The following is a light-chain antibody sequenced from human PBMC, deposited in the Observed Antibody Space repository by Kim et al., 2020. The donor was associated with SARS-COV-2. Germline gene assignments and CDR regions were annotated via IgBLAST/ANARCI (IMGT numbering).Light chain of an antibody. CDR3: ILRDRSGNYVV. Sequence: SSELTQDPVVSVALGQTVRITCQGDSLRTYYASWYQQKPGQAPVLVMYGEDNRPSGIPDRFSVSNSGNTASLTITGAQAEDEADYYCILRDRSGNYVVFG. V-gene: IGLV3-19*01. J-gene: IGLJ2*01. CDR1: SLRTYY. CDR2: GED.